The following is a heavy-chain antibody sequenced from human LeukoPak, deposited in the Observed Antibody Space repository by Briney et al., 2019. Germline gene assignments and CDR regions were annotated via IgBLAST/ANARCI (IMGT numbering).Heavy chain of an antibody. V-gene: IGHV4-39*07. D-gene: IGHD2-2*01. CDR1: GGSISSSSYY. J-gene: IGHJ5*02. Sequence: PADTVSLTCTVSGGSISSSSYYWGWIPQPPGKGLEWIGNIYYSGSTYHNPSLKSRVTISVDTPKNQFSLKLSSVTAAGTAVYYCARSNYCSSTSCSRFRPGGQGTLVTVP. CDR2: IYYSGST. CDR3: ARSNYCSSTSCSRFRP.